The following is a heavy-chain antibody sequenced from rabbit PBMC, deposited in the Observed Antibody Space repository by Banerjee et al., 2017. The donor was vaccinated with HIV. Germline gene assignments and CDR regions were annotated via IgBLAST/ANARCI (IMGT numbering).Heavy chain of an antibody. V-gene: IGHV1S45*01. CDR1: GFSFSSSYW. J-gene: IGHJ2*01. CDR3: ARELVAEYNTFNP. D-gene: IGHD1-1*01. CDR2: IYTGSSGST. Sequence: QEQLEESGGDLVKPGASLTLTCTASGFSFSSSYWICWVRQAPGKGLEWIGCIYTGSSGSTYYASWAKGRFTISKTSSTTVTLQMTSLTAADTATYFCARELVAEYNTFNPWGPGTLVTVS.